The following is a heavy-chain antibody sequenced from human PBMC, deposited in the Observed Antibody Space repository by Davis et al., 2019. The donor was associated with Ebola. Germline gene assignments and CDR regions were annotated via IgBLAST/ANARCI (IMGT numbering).Heavy chain of an antibody. V-gene: IGHV4-34*01. CDR1: GVSFSGYY. D-gene: IGHD5-12*01. Sequence: SETLSLTCAVYGVSFSGYYWSWIRQPPGKGLEWIGEINHSGSTNYNPSLKSRVTISVDTSKNQFSLKLSSVTAADTAVYYCARGRGGYGYPDYWGQGTLVTVSS. J-gene: IGHJ4*02. CDR2: INHSGST. CDR3: ARGRGGYGYPDY.